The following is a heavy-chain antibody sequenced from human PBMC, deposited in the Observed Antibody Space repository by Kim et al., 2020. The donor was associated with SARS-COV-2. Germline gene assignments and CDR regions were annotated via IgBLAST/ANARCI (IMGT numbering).Heavy chain of an antibody. J-gene: IGHJ4*02. CDR3: ARDSTYCSGGSCYSGVHSL. CDR1: GFTFSSYE. V-gene: IGHV3-48*03. CDR2: ISSSGSTI. D-gene: IGHD2-15*01. Sequence: GGSLRLSCAASGFTFSSYEMNWVRQAPGKGLEWVSYISSSGSTIYYADSVKGRFTISRDNAKNSLYLQMNSLRAEDTAVYYCARDSTYCSGGSCYSGVHSLWGQGTLVTVSS.